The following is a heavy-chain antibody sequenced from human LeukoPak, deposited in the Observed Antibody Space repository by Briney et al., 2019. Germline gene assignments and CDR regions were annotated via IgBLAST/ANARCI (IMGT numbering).Heavy chain of an antibody. CDR2: INPNSGGT. Sequence: GASVKVSCKASAYTFNAYYIHWVRQAPGQGLESMGWINPNSGGTNYAQRFQGRVTMTRDTSISTAYMELSGLRSDDTAVYYCARVGDGTKYYLDVWGTGTTVTVSS. CDR3: ARVGDGTKYYLDV. J-gene: IGHJ6*03. D-gene: IGHD1/OR15-1a*01. CDR1: AYTFNAYY. V-gene: IGHV1-2*02.